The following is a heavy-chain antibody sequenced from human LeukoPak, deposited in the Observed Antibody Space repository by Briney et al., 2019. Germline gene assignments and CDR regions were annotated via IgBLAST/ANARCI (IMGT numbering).Heavy chain of an antibody. CDR1: GGSFSGYY. CDR3: ARGRGNDILTGYYMFDP. J-gene: IGHJ5*02. CDR2: INHSGST. V-gene: IGHV4-34*01. Sequence: SETLSLTCAVYGGSFSGYYWSWIRQPPGKGLEWIGEINHSGSTNYNPSLKSRVTIPVDTSKNQFSLKLSSVTAADTAVYYCARGRGNDILTGYYMFDPWGQGTLVTVSS. D-gene: IGHD3-9*01.